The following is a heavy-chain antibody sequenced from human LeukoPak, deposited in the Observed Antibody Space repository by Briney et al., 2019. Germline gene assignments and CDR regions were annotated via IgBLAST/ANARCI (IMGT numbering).Heavy chain of an antibody. CDR1: GYSFNNYW. D-gene: IGHD3-22*01. Sequence: GESLKISCKGSGYSFNNYWIAWVRQMPGKGPEWMGIIFPGDSDTRYSPSFQGQVTLSVDKSISTAYLQWSSLKASDTAMYYCARLGYYDSSGYYFPVFWGQGTLVTVSS. CDR3: ARLGYYDSSGYYFPVF. J-gene: IGHJ4*02. V-gene: IGHV5-51*01. CDR2: IFPGDSDT.